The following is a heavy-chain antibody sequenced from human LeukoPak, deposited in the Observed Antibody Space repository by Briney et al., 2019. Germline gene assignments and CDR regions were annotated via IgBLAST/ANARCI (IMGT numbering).Heavy chain of an antibody. J-gene: IGHJ4*02. CDR1: GYTLTELS. CDR3: ARVFGVVNNFDY. CDR2: FDPEDGET. D-gene: IGHD3-3*01. Sequence: ASVKVSCKVSGYTLTELSMHWVRQAPGKGLEWMGGFDPEDGETIYAQKFQGRVTMTEDTSTDTAYMELSSLRSEDTAVYYCARVFGVVNNFDYWGQGTLVTVSS. V-gene: IGHV1-24*01.